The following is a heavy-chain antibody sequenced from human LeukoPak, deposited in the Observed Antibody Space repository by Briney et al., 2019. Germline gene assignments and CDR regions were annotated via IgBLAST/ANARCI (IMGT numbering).Heavy chain of an antibody. CDR3: ARTRVVAAAGRGRFDP. CDR2: ISYDGSNK. J-gene: IGHJ5*02. CDR1: GFTFSSYG. Sequence: PGGSLRLSCAASGFTFSSYGMHWVRQAPGKGLEWVAVISYDGSNKYYADSVKGRFTISRDNSKNSLYLQMNSLRAEDTAVYYCARTRVVAAAGRGRFDPWGQGTLVTVSS. D-gene: IGHD6-13*01. V-gene: IGHV3-30*03.